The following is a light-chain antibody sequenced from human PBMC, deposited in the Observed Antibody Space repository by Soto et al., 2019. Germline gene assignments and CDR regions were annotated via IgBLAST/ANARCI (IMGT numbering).Light chain of an antibody. Sequence: EIVLTQPPATLSLSPGERATLSCRASQSVSTYLAWYQQKPGQAPRLLIYDASNRATGIPARFSGSGFGTDFTLTISSLEPEDFAVYYCQQRSNWPPLTFGGGTKVEIK. CDR2: DAS. V-gene: IGKV3-11*01. J-gene: IGKJ4*01. CDR1: QSVSTY. CDR3: QQRSNWPPLT.